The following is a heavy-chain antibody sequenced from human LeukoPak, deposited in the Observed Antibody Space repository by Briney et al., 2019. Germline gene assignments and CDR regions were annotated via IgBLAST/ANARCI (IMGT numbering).Heavy chain of an antibody. Sequence: SETLSLTCAVYGGSFSGYYWSWIRQPPGKGLEWIGEINHSGSTNYNPSLKSRVTISVDTFKNQFSLKLSSVTAADTAVYYCARAVGGAFDIWGQGTMVTVSS. CDR1: GGSFSGYY. V-gene: IGHV4-34*01. CDR2: INHSGST. J-gene: IGHJ3*02. D-gene: IGHD2-8*02. CDR3: ARAVGGAFDI.